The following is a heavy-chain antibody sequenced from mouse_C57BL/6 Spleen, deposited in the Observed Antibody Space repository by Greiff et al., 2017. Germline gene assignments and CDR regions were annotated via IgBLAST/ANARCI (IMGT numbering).Heavy chain of an antibody. Sequence: VQLQQPGAELVKPGASVKLSCKASGYTFTSYWMQWVKQRPGQGLEWIGEIDPSDSYTNYNQKFKGKATLTVDTSSSTAYMQLSSLTSEDSAVYYCARPVFTTVVGYAMDYWGQGTSVTVSS. V-gene: IGHV1-50*01. CDR3: ARPVFTTVVGYAMDY. J-gene: IGHJ4*01. D-gene: IGHD1-1*01. CDR1: GYTFTSYW. CDR2: IDPSDSYT.